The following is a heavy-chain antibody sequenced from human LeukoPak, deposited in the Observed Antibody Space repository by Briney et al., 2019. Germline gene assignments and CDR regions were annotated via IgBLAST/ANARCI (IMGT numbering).Heavy chain of an antibody. V-gene: IGHV4-39*01. J-gene: IGHJ4*02. Sequence: SETLSLTCTVSGGSISSSSYYWGWIRQPPGKGLEWIGSIYYSGSAFYNPSLKSRVTMSVDTSKNQFSLKLSSVTAADTAVYYRARLQVLFDYWRQATMASV. D-gene: IGHD4/OR15-4a*01. CDR2: IYYSGSA. CDR3: ARLQVLFDY. CDR1: GGSISSSSYY.